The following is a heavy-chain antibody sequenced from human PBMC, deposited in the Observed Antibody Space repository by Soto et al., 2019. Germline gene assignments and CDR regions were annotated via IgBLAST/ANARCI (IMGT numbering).Heavy chain of an antibody. CDR2: ISSSSSTI. J-gene: IGHJ6*02. Sequence: GGSLRLSCAASGFTFSSYSMNWVRQAPGKGLEWVSYISSSSSTIYYADSVKGRFTISRDNAKNSLYLQMNSLRDEDTAVYYCARDYYGSGSYYLVYYGMDVWGQGTTVTVSS. CDR1: GFTFSSYS. D-gene: IGHD3-10*01. CDR3: ARDYYGSGSYYLVYYGMDV. V-gene: IGHV3-48*02.